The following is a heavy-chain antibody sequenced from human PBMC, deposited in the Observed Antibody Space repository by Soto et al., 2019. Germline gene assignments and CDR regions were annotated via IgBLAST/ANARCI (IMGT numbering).Heavy chain of an antibody. D-gene: IGHD3-22*01. CDR3: ARHKAFYYDSSGA. J-gene: IGHJ5*02. Sequence: GESLKISCKGSGYSYASYWISWVRQMPAKGLEWMGRIDPSDSYANYSPSFQGHVTFSADKSISTAYLQWSSLRASDTAMYYCARHKAFYYDSSGAWGQGTMVTVSS. CDR1: GYSYASYW. CDR2: IDPSDSYA. V-gene: IGHV5-10-1*01.